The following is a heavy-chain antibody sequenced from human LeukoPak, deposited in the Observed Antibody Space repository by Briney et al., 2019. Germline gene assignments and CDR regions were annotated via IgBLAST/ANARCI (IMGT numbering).Heavy chain of an antibody. Sequence: PSETLSLTCGVYGGSLSGFYWNWLRQPPGKGLEWIGEMNPSGRTTYNPSLKSRVSMSLDTSKNQFSLKLSSVTAADTAVYYCARGLKPYCTNGVCYTGDFWGQGTLVTVSP. V-gene: IGHV4-34*01. J-gene: IGHJ4*02. CDR2: MNPSGRT. D-gene: IGHD2-8*01. CDR1: GGSLSGFY. CDR3: ARGLKPYCTNGVCYTGDF.